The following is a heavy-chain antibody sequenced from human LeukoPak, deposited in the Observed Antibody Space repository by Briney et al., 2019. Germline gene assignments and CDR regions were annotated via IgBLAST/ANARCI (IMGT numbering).Heavy chain of an antibody. D-gene: IGHD1-26*01. J-gene: IGHJ5*02. CDR1: GYTFTGYY. Sequence: ASVKVSCKASGYTFTGYYMHWVRQAPGQGLEWMGWINPNSGGTNYAQKFQGRVTMTRDTSITTAYMELSRLRSDDTAVYYCARAQWGPYNWFDPWGQGTLVTVSS. CDR2: INPNSGGT. V-gene: IGHV1-2*02. CDR3: ARAQWGPYNWFDP.